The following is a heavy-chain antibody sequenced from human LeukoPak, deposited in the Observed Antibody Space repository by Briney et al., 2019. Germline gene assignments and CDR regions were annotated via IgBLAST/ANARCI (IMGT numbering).Heavy chain of an antibody. J-gene: IGHJ6*02. V-gene: IGHV3-23*01. CDR3: AKDSSSGWFRGYYYGMDV. CDR2: ISGSGGST. Sequence: PGGSLRLSCAASGFTFSSYWMHWVRQAPGKGLEWVSAISGSGGSTYYADSVKGRFTISRDNSKNTLYLQMNSLRAEDTAVYYCAKDSSSGWFRGYYYGMDVWGQGTTVTVSS. D-gene: IGHD6-19*01. CDR1: GFTFSSYW.